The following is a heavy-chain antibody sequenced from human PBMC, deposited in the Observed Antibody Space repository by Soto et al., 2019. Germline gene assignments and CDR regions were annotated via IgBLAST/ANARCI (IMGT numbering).Heavy chain of an antibody. CDR2: INPNSGGT. D-gene: IGHD6-13*01. Sequence: WASVKVSCKASGYTFTGYYMHWVRQAPGQGLEWMGWINPNSGGTNYAQKFQGRVTMTRDTSISTAYMELSRLRSDDTAVYYCARVRSRSYSSSSRYTPTVDYFDYWGQVNLVPVSS. CDR3: ARVRSRSYSSSSRYTPTVDYFDY. J-gene: IGHJ4*02. V-gene: IGHV1-2*02. CDR1: GYTFTGYY.